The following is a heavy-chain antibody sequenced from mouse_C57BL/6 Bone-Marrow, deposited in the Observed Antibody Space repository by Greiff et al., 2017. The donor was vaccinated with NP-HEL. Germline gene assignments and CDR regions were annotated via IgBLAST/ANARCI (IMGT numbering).Heavy chain of an antibody. CDR2: IYPRSGNT. Sequence: QVQLQQSGAELARPGASVKLSCKASGYTFTSYGISWVKQRTGQGLEWIGEIYPRSGNTYYNEKFKGKATLTADKSSSTAYMELRSLTSEDSAVYFGARSAAQAPHWYFDVWGTGTTVTVSS. CDR3: ARSAAQAPHWYFDV. CDR1: GYTFTSYG. D-gene: IGHD3-2*02. V-gene: IGHV1-81*01. J-gene: IGHJ1*03.